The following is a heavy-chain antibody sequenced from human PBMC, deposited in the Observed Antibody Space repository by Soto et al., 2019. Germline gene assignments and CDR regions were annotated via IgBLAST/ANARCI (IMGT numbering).Heavy chain of an antibody. CDR3: VGEVGFQLIY. D-gene: IGHD1-26*01. CDR2: ITSSSIT. V-gene: IGHV3-48*01. Sequence: EVQLVESGGGLVQPGGSLRLSCAASGFTFSTHSMNWVRQAPGKGLEWISYITSSSITMYADSVKGRFTISRDNAKNSLYLQMNSLRAEDTAVYFCVGEVGFQLIYWGQGTLLTVSS. J-gene: IGHJ4*02. CDR1: GFTFSTHS.